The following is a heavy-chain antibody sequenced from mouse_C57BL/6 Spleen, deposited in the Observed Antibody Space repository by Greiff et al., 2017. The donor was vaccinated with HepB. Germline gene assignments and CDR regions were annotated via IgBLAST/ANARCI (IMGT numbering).Heavy chain of an antibody. CDR2: ISSGSSTI. J-gene: IGHJ4*01. CDR3: ARPPHYYGSSMDY. Sequence: EVQLQESGGGLVKPGGSLKLSCAASGFTFSDYGMHWVRQAPEKGLEWVAYISSGSSTIYYADTVKGRFTISRDNAKNTLFLQMTSLRSEDTAMYYCARPPHYYGSSMDYWGQGTSVTVSS. CDR1: GFTFSDYG. D-gene: IGHD1-1*01. V-gene: IGHV5-17*01.